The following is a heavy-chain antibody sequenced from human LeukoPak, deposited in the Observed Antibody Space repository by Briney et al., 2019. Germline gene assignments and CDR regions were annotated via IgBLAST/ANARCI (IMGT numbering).Heavy chain of an antibody. CDR3: ARFDYYDSSGYYYFDY. CDR2: ISAYNGNT. D-gene: IGHD3-22*01. J-gene: IGHJ4*02. CDR1: GYTFASYG. V-gene: IGHV1-18*01. Sequence: GASVKVSCKASGYTFASYGISWVRQAPGQGLEWMGWISAYNGNTNYAQKLQGRVTMTTDTSTSTAYMELRSLRSDDTAVYYCARFDYYDSSGYYYFDYWGQGTLVTVSS.